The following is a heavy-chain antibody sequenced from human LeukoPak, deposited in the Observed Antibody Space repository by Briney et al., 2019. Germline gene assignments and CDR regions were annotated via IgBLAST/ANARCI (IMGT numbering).Heavy chain of an antibody. CDR3: ARAQSGFWSGYCFDY. CDR2: IKQDGGEK. D-gene: IGHD3-3*01. Sequence: PGGSLRLSCAASGFTFSSYAMSWVRQAPGKGPEWVANIKQDGGEKYYVDSVKGRFAVSRDNAKNSLYLQMNSLRAEDTAVYYCARAQSGFWSGYCFDYWGQGTLVTVSS. CDR1: GFTFSSYA. V-gene: IGHV3-7*01. J-gene: IGHJ4*02.